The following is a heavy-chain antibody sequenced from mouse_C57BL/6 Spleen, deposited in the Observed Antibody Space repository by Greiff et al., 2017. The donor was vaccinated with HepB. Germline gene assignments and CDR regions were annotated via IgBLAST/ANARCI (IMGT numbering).Heavy chain of an antibody. CDR3: ARIKKIVATYFDY. V-gene: IGHV1S81*02. Sequence: QVHVKQSGAELVKAGASVKMSCKASGYTFTSYWMHWVKQRLGQGLEWFAETNPTNGRTYYNEKFKSKATLTVEKSSSTAYMLLSGPTFEDSAVYYCARIKKIVATYFDYWGPGTTLTVSS. CDR1: GYTFTSYW. D-gene: IGHD1-1*01. J-gene: IGHJ2*01. CDR2: TNPTNGRT.